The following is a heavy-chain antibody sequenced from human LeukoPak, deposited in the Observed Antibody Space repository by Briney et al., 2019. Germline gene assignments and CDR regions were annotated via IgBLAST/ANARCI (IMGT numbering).Heavy chain of an antibody. Sequence: SVKVSCKASGGTFSSYAISWVRQAPGQGLEWMGGIIPIFGTANYAQKFQGRITITADESTSTAYMELSSLRSEDTAVYYCARGSGYSSSWSKYYFDYWGQGTLVTVSS. CDR3: ARGSGYSSSWSKYYFDY. CDR1: GGTFSSYA. D-gene: IGHD6-13*01. V-gene: IGHV1-69*13. CDR2: IIPIFGTA. J-gene: IGHJ4*02.